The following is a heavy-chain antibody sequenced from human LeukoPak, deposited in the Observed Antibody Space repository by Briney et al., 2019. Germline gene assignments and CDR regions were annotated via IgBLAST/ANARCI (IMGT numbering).Heavy chain of an antibody. CDR3: ARVGHFDWLFGGYYYYGMDV. Sequence: PSETLSLTCAVYGGSFSGYYWSWIRQPPGKGLEWIGEINHSGSTNYNPSLKSRVTISVDTSKNQFSLKLSSVTAADTAVYYCARVGHFDWLFGGYYYYGMDVWGPGNTVTVSS. J-gene: IGHJ6*02. V-gene: IGHV4-34*01. CDR2: INHSGST. CDR1: GGSFSGYY. D-gene: IGHD3-9*01.